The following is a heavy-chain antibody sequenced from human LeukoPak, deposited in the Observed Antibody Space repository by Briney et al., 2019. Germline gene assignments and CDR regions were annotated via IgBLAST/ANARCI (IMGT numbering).Heavy chain of an antibody. J-gene: IGHJ4*02. CDR2: ISYDGSNK. Sequence: GRSLRLSCAASGFTFSSYGMHWVRQAPGKGLEWVAVISYDGSNKYYADSVKGRFTISRDNSKNTLYLQMNSLRAEDTAVYYCAKDPRPYGSGSFDYWGQGTLVTVSS. CDR3: AKDPRPYGSGSFDY. CDR1: GFTFSSYG. D-gene: IGHD3-10*01. V-gene: IGHV3-30*18.